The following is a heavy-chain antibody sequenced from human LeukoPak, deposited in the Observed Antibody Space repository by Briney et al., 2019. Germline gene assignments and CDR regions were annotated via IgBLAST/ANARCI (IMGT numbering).Heavy chain of an antibody. J-gene: IGHJ4*02. CDR1: GITFSSYA. V-gene: IGHV3-23*01. CDR2: ISFSGGST. CDR3: ALFNSFDY. Sequence: HPWGSLRLSCAASGITFSSYAMSWVRQAPGKGLEWVSTISFSGGSTYYADSVKGRFTISRDNSKNTLYLQMNSLRAEDTAVYYCALFNSFDYWGQGTLVTVSS.